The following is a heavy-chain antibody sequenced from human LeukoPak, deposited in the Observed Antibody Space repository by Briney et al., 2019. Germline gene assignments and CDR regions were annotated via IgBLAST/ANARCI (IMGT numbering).Heavy chain of an antibody. J-gene: IGHJ5*02. CDR3: ARSSRYNWFDP. V-gene: IGHV4-59*01. CDR1: GGSIRSYY. Sequence: PSETLSLTCTVSGGSIRSYYWNWIRQPPGKGLEWIGYIYYSGSTNYNPSLKSRVTISVDTSKNQFSLKLSSVTAADTAVYYCARSSRYNWFDPWGQGTLVTVSS. CDR2: IYYSGST.